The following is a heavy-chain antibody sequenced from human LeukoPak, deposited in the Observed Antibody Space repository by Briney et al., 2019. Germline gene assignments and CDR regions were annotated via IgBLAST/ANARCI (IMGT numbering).Heavy chain of an antibody. D-gene: IGHD3-10*01. V-gene: IGHV4-4*02. Sequence: SGTLSLTCAVSGDSISSCNWWTWVRQPPGKGLEWIGEIYHSGSANYNPPLKSRVTISVDKSKNQFSLKLSSVTAADTAVYYCARVTMIRGVILFYDYWGQGTLVTVSS. CDR1: GDSISSCNW. J-gene: IGHJ4*02. CDR2: IYHSGSA. CDR3: ARVTMIRGVILFYDY.